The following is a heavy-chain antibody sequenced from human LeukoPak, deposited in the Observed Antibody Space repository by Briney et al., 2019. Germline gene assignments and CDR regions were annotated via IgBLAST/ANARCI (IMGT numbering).Heavy chain of an antibody. CDR1: GLTVSKNY. CDR3: AKTDYVWGSYRIDY. V-gene: IGHV3-23*01. Sequence: GGSLRLSCAASGLTVSKNYMSWVRQAPGKGLEWVSAISGSGGSTYYADSVKGRFTISRDNSKNTLYLQMNSLRAEDTAVYYCAKTDYVWGSYRIDYWGQGTLVTVSS. CDR2: ISGSGGST. D-gene: IGHD3-16*02. J-gene: IGHJ4*02.